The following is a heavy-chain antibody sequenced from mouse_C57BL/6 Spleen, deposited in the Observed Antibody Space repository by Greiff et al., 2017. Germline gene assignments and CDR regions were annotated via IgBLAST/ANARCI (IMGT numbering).Heavy chain of an antibody. Sequence: QVQLQQPGAELVRPGSSVKLSCKASGYTFTSYWMHWVKQRPIQGLEWIGNIDPSDSETHYNQKFKDKATLTVDKSSITAYMQLSSLTSEDSAVYYCAREGYSGSPWFAYWGQGTLVTVSA. CDR1: GYTFTSYW. CDR2: IDPSDSET. V-gene: IGHV1-52*01. CDR3: AREGYSGSPWFAY. J-gene: IGHJ3*01. D-gene: IGHD1-1*01.